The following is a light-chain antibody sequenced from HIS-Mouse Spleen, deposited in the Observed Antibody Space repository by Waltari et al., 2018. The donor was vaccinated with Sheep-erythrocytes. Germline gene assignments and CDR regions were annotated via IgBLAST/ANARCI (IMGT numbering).Light chain of an antibody. CDR3: CSYAGSSTPWV. V-gene: IGLV2-23*01. J-gene: IGLJ3*02. CDR1: SSDVGSYNL. CDR2: EGS. Sequence: QSALTQPASVSGSPGQSITISCTGTSSDVGSYNLVSWYQQHPGKAPKLMIYEGSKRPAGVSSRFSGPQSGNTASLTTSGLQAEDEADYYCCSYAGSSTPWVFGGGTKLTVL.